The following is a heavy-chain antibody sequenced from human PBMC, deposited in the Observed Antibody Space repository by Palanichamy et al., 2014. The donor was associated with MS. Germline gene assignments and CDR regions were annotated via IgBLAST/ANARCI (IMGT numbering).Heavy chain of an antibody. CDR2: ISSSGSTI. CDR3: ARVQPQKAYYYYGMDV. Sequence: EVQLVESGGGLVQPGGSLRLSCAASGFTFSSYEMNWVRQAPGKGLEWVSYISSSGSTIYYADSVKGRFTISRDNAKNSLYLQMNSLRAEDTAVYYCARVQPQKAYYYYGMDVWGQGTTVTVSS. CDR1: GFTFSSYE. V-gene: IGHV3-48*03. D-gene: IGHD5-18*01. J-gene: IGHJ6*02.